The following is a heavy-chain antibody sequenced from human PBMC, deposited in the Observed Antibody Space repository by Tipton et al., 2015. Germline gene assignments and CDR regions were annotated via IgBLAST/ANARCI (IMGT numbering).Heavy chain of an antibody. CDR1: GYTFTSYG. CDR2: ISPYNGNT. Sequence: QVQLVQSGAEVKKPGASVKVSCKTAGYTFTSYGISWVRQAPGQGLEWMGWISPYNGNTKYAQKFQGRVTMTRDTSVRTAYMELSSLRSEDTAVYYCARGQSTHFFDPWGQGTLVTVSS. J-gene: IGHJ5*02. CDR3: ARGQSTHFFDP. V-gene: IGHV1-18*01. D-gene: IGHD4-11*01.